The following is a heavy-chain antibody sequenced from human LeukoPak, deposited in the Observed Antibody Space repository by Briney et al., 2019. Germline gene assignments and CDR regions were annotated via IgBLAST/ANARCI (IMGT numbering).Heavy chain of an antibody. CDR3: ASMICSTTSCWIEF. V-gene: IGHV3-23*01. J-gene: IGHJ4*02. Sequence: GGSLRLSCAVSRFTFSSYAMSWVRQAPGKGLEWVSAISSSGDDTYYADSVKGRFTISRDNSKNTLSLQMNTLRAEDTAVYYCASMICSTTSCWIEFWGQGTLVIVSS. CDR1: RFTFSSYA. D-gene: IGHD2-2*01. CDR2: ISSSGDDT.